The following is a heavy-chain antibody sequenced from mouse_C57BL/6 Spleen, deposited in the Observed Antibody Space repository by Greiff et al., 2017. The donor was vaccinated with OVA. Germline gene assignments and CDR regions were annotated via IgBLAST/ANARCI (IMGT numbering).Heavy chain of an antibody. V-gene: IGHV1-22*01. Sequence: VQLQQSGPELVKPGASVKMSCKASGYTFTDYNMHWVKQSHGKSLEWIGYINPNNGGTSYNQKFKGKATLTVNKSSSTAYMELRSLTSEDSAVYYCARGGWLLLYWYNSVWGKGTTVTVSS. CDR3: ARGGWLLLYWYNSV. CDR2: INPNNGGT. J-gene: IGHJ1*03. D-gene: IGHD2-3*01. CDR1: GYTFTDYN.